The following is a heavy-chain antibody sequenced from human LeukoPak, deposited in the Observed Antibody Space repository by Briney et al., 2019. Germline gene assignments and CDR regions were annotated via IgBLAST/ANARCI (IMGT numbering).Heavy chain of an antibody. V-gene: IGHV3-73*01. CDR2: IRSKGDNHAT. D-gene: IGHD4-17*01. J-gene: IGHJ4*02. Sequence: PGGSLKLSCEASGFTFSGSAIHWVRQASGKGLEWIGRIRSKGDNHATAYAASVEGRFTISRNDSPNTAYLQMNRLTTDDTGMYYCTRPTVATNSWGQGTLVTVSS. CDR1: GFTFSGSA. CDR3: TRPTVATNS.